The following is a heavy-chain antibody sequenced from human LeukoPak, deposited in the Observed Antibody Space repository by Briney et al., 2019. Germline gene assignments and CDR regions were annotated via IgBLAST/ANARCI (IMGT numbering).Heavy chain of an antibody. D-gene: IGHD1-1*01. CDR1: GFTFSSYA. CDR3: ARDHNYYFDY. CDR2: IGTNGGST. J-gene: IGHJ4*02. V-gene: IGHV3-64*01. Sequence: GGSLRLSCAASGFTFSSYAMHWVRQAPGKGLEYVSSIGTNGGSTYYAKSVAGRFTISRDNDKRSLYLQMSSLTDADSAVYYCARDHNYYFDYWGPGTLVTVSS.